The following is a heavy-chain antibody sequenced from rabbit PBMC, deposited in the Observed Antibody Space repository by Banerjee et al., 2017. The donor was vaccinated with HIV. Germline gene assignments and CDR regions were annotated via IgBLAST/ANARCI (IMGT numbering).Heavy chain of an antibody. CDR2: IYTSSGSS. CDR1: GFDFSSGYD. D-gene: IGHD7-1*01. V-gene: IGHV1S45*01. CDR3: ARDGIGDSAVDFDL. J-gene: IGHJ4*01. Sequence: QEQLVESGGGLVQPEGSLTLTCTASGFDFSSGYDMCWVRQAPGKGLEWIACIYTSSGSSYYASWAKGRFTISKTSSTTVTLRLTSLTAADTAMYFCARDGIGDSAVDFDLWGQGTLVTVS.